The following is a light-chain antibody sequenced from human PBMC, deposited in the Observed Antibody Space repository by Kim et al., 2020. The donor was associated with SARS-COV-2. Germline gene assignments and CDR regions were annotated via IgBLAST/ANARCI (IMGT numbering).Light chain of an antibody. J-gene: IGLJ3*02. V-gene: IGLV1-44*01. CDR2: DSN. CDR3: SAWDDSLIGWA. Sequence: ELTQPPSASGTPGQRVSISCSGSRSNIGSNTVNWYQQLPGAAPKLLMYDSNQRPSGVPDRFSGSKSGTSASLAISGLQSEGEADYYCSAWDDSLIGWAFGGGTKVTVL. CDR1: RSNIGSNT.